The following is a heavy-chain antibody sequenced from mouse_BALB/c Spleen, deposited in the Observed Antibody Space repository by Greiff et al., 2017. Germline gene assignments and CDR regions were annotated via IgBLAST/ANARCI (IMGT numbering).Heavy chain of an antibody. CDR1: GFSLSTYGIG. CDR2: IWWNDNK. D-gene: IGHD2-3*01. J-gene: IGHJ2*01. Sequence: QVTLKESGPGILQPSQTLSLTCSFSGFSLSTYGIGVGWIRQPSGKGLEWLAHIWWNDNKYYNTALKSRLTISKDTSNNQVFLKIASVDTADTATYYCARMRPYDYFDYWGQGTTLTVSS. CDR3: ARMRPYDYFDY. V-gene: IGHV8-11*01.